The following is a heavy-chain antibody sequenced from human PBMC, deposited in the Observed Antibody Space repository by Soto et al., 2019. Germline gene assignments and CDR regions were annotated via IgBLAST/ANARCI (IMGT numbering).Heavy chain of an antibody. CDR2: INWNSGDV. J-gene: IGHJ4*02. V-gene: IGHV3-9*01. CDR3: AKGISTSGLFRAFDS. Sequence: LRLSCAASGFTFGEYAMHWVRQAPGKGLEWVSGINWNSGDVVYADSVKGRFTISRDNARNSLYLQLNSLRTEDTAFYYCAKGISTSGLFRAFDSWGQGTLVTVSS. D-gene: IGHD6-19*01. CDR1: GFTFGEYA.